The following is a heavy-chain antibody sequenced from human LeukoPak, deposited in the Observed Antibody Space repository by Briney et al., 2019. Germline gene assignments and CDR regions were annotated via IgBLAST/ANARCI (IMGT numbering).Heavy chain of an antibody. CDR1: GGTFNSYA. Sequence: SVKASSKDSGGTFNSYAISWVRQPPRQRLEWIGGIIPIFGTANCVQKVQGRVTITTDESTSTAYMELSSLRSEDTAVYYCARGSKVLVAATYDWGQGTLVTISS. V-gene: IGHV1-69*05. CDR3: ARGSKVLVAATYD. J-gene: IGHJ4*02. D-gene: IGHD2-15*01. CDR2: IIPIFGTA.